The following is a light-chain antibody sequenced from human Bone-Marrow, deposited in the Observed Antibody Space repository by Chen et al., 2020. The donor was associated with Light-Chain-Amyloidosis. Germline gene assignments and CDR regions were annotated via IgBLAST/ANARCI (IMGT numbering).Light chain of an antibody. CDR3: KQDGSSPST. CDR1: QRVSNNY. CDR2: SAS. Sequence: EIVLTQSPGTLSLSPGESATLSCRASQRVSNNYLAWYQQKPGQAPRLLIYSASSRATGIPDRFSGSGSGTDFTLTIDRLEPEDFAVYYCKQDGSSPSTFGPGTKVDFK. J-gene: IGKJ3*01. V-gene: IGKV3-20*01.